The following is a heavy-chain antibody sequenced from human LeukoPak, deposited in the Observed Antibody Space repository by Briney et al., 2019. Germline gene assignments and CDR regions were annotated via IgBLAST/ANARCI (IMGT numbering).Heavy chain of an antibody. J-gene: IGHJ4*02. Sequence: GGSLRLSCAASGFTFSDYYMSWIRQAPGKGLEWVSYISSSGSTIYYADSVKGRFTISRDNAKNSLYPQMNSLRAEDTAVYYCARDHLIAVAGTSDYFDYWGQGTLVTVSS. CDR1: GFTFSDYY. D-gene: IGHD6-19*01. V-gene: IGHV3-11*01. CDR3: ARDHLIAVAGTSDYFDY. CDR2: ISSSGSTI.